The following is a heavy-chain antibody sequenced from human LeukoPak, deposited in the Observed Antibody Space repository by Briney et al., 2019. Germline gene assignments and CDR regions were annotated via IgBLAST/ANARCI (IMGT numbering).Heavy chain of an antibody. D-gene: IGHD3-10*01. V-gene: IGHV1-2*02. CDR1: GYTFTGYY. CDR2: INPNSGGT. Sequence: GASVKVSFKASGYTFTGYYMHWVRQAPGQGLEWMGWINPNSGGTNYAQKFQGRVTMTRDTSISTAYMELSRLRSDDTAVYYCARDLRNYYGSGSYPYWGQGTLVTVSS. CDR3: ARDLRNYYGSGSYPY. J-gene: IGHJ4*02.